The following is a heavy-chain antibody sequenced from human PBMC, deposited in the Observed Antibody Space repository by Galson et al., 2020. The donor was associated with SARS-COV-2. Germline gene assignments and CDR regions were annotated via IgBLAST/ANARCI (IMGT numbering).Heavy chain of an antibody. J-gene: IGHJ6*03. CDR2: IYYSGST. CDR1: GGSISSRSYY. D-gene: IGHD6-13*01. V-gene: IGHV4-39*01. Sequence: SETLSLTCTVSGGSISSRSYYWGWIRQPPGKGLEWIGSIYYSGSTYYNPSLKSRVTISVDTSKNQFSLKLSSVTAADTAVYYCVRRLGYSSSWYVPGYYYYYMDVWGKGTTVTVSS. CDR3: VRRLGYSSSWYVPGYYYYYMDV.